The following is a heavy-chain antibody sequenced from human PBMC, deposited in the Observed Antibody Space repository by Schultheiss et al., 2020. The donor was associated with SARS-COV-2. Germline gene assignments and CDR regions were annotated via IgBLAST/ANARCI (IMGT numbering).Heavy chain of an antibody. CDR1: GGSFSGYY. J-gene: IGHJ4*02. CDR3: ARHDRGYFDWLLRY. Sequence: SETLSLTCAVYGGSFSGYYWSWIRQPPGKGLEWIGYIYYSGSTNYNPSLKSRVTISVDTSKNQFSLKLSSVTAADTAVYYCARHDRGYFDWLLRYWGQGTLVTVSS. V-gene: IGHV4-59*08. D-gene: IGHD3-9*01. CDR2: IYYSGST.